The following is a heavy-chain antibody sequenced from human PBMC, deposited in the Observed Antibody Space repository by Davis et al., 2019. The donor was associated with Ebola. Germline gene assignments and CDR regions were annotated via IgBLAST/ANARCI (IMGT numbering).Heavy chain of an antibody. CDR3: ARGVRVGGVEYYGMDV. V-gene: IGHV3-30-3*01. D-gene: IGHD1-26*01. J-gene: IGHJ6*04. CDR2: ISYDGSNE. CDR1: GFTFSYYA. Sequence: GESLKISCAASGFTFSYYAMDWVRQGPGKGLEWVALISYDGSNEHNADSVKGRFTISRDNSKNTLYLQMNSLRAEDTAVYYCARGVRVGGVEYYGMDVWGKGTTVTVSS.